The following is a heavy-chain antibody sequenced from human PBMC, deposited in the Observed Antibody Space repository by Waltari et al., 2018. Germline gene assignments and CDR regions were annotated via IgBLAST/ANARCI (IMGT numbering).Heavy chain of an antibody. CDR1: GFSLRSFW. Sequence: EVQLVESGGGLVQPGGSLRPPCAAHGFSLRSFWRPWVRQALGKGLVGVSRIHTDGSGTRYADSVKGRFTISRDNAKNTLYLQMNGLRVEDTAVYYCARGGHVDWLPPDYWGQGTLVTVSS. D-gene: IGHD3-9*01. J-gene: IGHJ4*02. V-gene: IGHV3-74*01. CDR2: IHTDGSGT. CDR3: ARGGHVDWLPPDY.